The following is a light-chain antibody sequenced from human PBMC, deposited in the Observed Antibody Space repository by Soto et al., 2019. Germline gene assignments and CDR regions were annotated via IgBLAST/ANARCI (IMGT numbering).Light chain of an antibody. CDR3: PSYDSSLSGVV. V-gene: IGLV1-40*01. CDR2: GNS. Sequence: QSVLTQPPSVSGAPGQRVTISCTGSSSNIGAGYDVHWYQQLPGPAPKLLIYGNSNRPSGVPDRFSGSKSGTSASLAITGLQAEDEADYSRPSYDSSLSGVVFGGGTKLTVL. CDR1: SSNIGAGYD. J-gene: IGLJ2*01.